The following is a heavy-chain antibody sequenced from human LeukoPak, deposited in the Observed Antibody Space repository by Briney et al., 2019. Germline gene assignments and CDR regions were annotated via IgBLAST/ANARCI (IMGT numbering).Heavy chain of an antibody. D-gene: IGHD2-15*01. CDR3: ARKLGGGSRQAGDY. CDR1: GVTFSNYA. CDR2: ISGSGGST. Sequence: QAGGSLRLSCAASGVTFSNYAMSWVRQAPGKGLEWVSGISGSGGSTYYIDSVRGRFTISRDNSKNTVYLEMNSLRAEDTAVYYCARKLGGGSRQAGDYWGQGTLVTVSS. J-gene: IGHJ4*02. V-gene: IGHV3-23*01.